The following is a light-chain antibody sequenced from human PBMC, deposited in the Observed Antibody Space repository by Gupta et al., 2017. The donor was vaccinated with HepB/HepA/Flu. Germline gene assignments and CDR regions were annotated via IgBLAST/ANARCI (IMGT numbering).Light chain of an antibody. J-gene: IGKJ2*01. V-gene: IGKV1-8*01. CDR3: QQEYSYPPT. CDR1: EIIPNY. CDR2: GVS. Sequence: AIRMTQSPSSFSASTGDRVTITCRASEIIPNYLAWYQQKPGNAPKLLIFGVSTLQSGVPSRFSGSGSGTDFTLTISRRQSEDFATYYCQQEYSYPPTFGQGTKMEIK.